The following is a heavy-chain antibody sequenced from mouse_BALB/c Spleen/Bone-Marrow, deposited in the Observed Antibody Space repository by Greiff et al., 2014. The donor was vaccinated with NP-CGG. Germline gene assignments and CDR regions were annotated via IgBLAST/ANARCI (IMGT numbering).Heavy chain of an antibody. Sequence: QVQLQQSAAELARPGASVKMSCKTSGYTFTYYTMHWVKQRPGQGLEWIGYINPSSGYTDYNQKFKDKTTLTTDKSSSTAYLQLSSLTSEDSAVYYCVRENYDYDGDAMDYWGQGTSVTVSP. CDR2: INPSSGYT. D-gene: IGHD2-4*01. CDR1: GYTFTYYT. V-gene: IGHV1-4*02. J-gene: IGHJ4*01. CDR3: VRENYDYDGDAMDY.